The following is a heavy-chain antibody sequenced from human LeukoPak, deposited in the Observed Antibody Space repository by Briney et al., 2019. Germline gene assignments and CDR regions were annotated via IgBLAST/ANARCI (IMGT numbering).Heavy chain of an antibody. CDR2: INPSGGST. D-gene: IGHD2-2*01. Sequence: GASVKVSCKASGYTFNHHYMYWVRQAPGQGLEWMGVINPSGGSTSYAQKFQGRVTMTRDTSTRTVYMEVNSLRSEDTAVYYCARVQVVPAATGYYYYYYGMDVWGQGTTVTVSS. CDR3: ARVQVVPAATGYYYYYYGMDV. V-gene: IGHV1-46*02. J-gene: IGHJ6*02. CDR1: GYTFNHHY.